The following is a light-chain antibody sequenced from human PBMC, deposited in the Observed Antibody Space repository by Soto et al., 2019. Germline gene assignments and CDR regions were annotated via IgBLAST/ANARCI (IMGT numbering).Light chain of an antibody. CDR2: DAS. V-gene: IGKV1-33*01. CDR1: QDISNY. J-gene: IGKJ4*01. Sequence: DIPMTQSPSSLSASVGDRVTITCQASQDISNYLNWYQQKPGKAPMLLIYDASNLETGVPSRFSGSGAGTDFTFTISSLQPEDIAAYYCQQYDNHPPALTFGGGTKVEIK. CDR3: QQYDNHPPALT.